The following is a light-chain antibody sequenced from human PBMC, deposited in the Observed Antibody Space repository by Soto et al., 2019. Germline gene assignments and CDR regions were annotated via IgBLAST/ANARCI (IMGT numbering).Light chain of an antibody. CDR2: GAS. Sequence: EILMTQSPATLSVSPGERATLFCRASQNINSALAWYQQRPGQAPSLLIYGASTRATGVPARFSGSGSGTEFTLTISGLSSEDFAVYYCQQYTLWPDTFGQGTKLEI. CDR3: QQYTLWPDT. J-gene: IGKJ2*01. V-gene: IGKV3-15*01. CDR1: QNINSA.